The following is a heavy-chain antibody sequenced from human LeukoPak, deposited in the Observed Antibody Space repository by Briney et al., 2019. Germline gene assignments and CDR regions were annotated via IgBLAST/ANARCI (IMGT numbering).Heavy chain of an antibody. J-gene: IGHJ4*02. CDR3: AREYIAAAGAGALAYSFDY. D-gene: IGHD6-13*01. V-gene: IGHV4-34*01. Sequence: SETLSLTCAVYGGSFSGYYWSWIRQPPGKGLEWIGEINHSGSTNYNPSLKSRVTISVDTSKNQFSLKLSSVTAADTAVYYCAREYIAAAGAGALAYSFDYWGQGTLVTVSS. CDR1: GGSFSGYY. CDR2: INHSGST.